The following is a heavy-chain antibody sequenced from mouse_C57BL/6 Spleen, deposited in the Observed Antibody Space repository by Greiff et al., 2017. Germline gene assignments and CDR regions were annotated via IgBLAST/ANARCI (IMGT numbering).Heavy chain of an antibody. CDR3: ARGISYDYDDVYYYAMDY. Sequence: QVQLQQPGAELVRPGSSVKLSCKASGYTFTSYWMDWVKQRPGQGLEWIGNIYPSDSETHYNQKFKDKATLTVDKSSSTAYMQLSSLTSEDSAVYYCARGISYDYDDVYYYAMDYWGQVTSVTVSS. CDR1: GYTFTSYW. D-gene: IGHD2-4*01. J-gene: IGHJ4*01. CDR2: IYPSDSET. V-gene: IGHV1-61*01.